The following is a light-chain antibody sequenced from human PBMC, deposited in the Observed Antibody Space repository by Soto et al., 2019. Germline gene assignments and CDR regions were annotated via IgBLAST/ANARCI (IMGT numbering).Light chain of an antibody. V-gene: IGLV4-60*03. J-gene: IGLJ2*01. CDR2: LEGSGSY. CDR1: SGHSSYI. CDR3: ETWDSNTRV. Sequence: QLVLTQSSSASASLGSSVKLTCTLSSGHSSYIIAWHQQQPGKAPRYLMKLEGSGSYNKGSGVPDRCSGSSSGADRYLTISNLPSEDEADYYCETWDSNTRVVGGGTKVTVL.